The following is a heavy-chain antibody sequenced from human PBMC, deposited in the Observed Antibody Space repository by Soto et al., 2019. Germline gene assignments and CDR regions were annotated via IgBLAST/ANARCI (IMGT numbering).Heavy chain of an antibody. CDR3: ARETSAPGTFREDASDI. D-gene: IGHD6-13*01. CDR2: IVPIFRTA. J-gene: IGHJ3*02. V-gene: IGHV1-69*12. Sequence: QVQLVQSGAEVKKPGSSVKVACKVSGDTFSNYVINWVRQAPGQGLEWMGAIVPIFRTANYAQKFHGRVTNSADEFTLTAYMELSGLRSDDTATYYCARETSAPGTFREDASDIWGQGTLVTVSS. CDR1: GDTFSNYV.